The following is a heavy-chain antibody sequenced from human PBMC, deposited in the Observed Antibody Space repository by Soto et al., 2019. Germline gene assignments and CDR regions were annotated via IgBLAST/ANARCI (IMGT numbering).Heavy chain of an antibody. D-gene: IGHD2-2*01. V-gene: IGHV3-11*06. J-gene: IGHJ6*02. Sequence: GGSLRLSCAASGFTFSDYYMSWIRQAPGKGLEWVSYISSSSSYTNYADSVKGRFTISRDNAKNSLYLQMNSLRAGDTAVYYCARVLGYCSSTSCPYGMDVWGQGTTVTVSS. CDR2: ISSSSSYT. CDR3: ARVLGYCSSTSCPYGMDV. CDR1: GFTFSDYY.